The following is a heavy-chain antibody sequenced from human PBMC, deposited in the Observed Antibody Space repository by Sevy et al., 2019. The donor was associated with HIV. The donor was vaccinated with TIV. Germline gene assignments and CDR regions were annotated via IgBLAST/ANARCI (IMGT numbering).Heavy chain of an antibody. CDR3: ATTKDYYESSGSPFDY. J-gene: IGHJ4*02. CDR1: GYRLSQLS. Sequence: ASVKVSCKVSGYRLSQLSMHWVRQAPGKGLEWMGSFDPDDDETIYAQNFQGRVAMTEDTSTDTAYMELSTLRSEDTAVYYCATTKDYYESSGSPFDYWGQGTLVTVSS. V-gene: IGHV1-24*01. CDR2: FDPDDDET. D-gene: IGHD3-22*01.